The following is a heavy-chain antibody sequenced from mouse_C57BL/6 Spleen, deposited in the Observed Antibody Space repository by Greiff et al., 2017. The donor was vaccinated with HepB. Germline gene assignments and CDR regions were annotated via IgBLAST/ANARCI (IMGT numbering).Heavy chain of an antibody. CDR2: ISNGGGST. J-gene: IGHJ1*03. Sequence: EVKLQESGGGLVQPGGSLKLSCAASGFTFSDYYMYWVRQTPEKRLEWVAYISNGGGSTYYPDTVKGRFSICRDNAKNTLYLQMSRLKSDDTAMYYCASVSFDVWGTGTTVTVAS. V-gene: IGHV5-12*01. CDR1: GFTFSDYY. CDR3: ASVSFDV.